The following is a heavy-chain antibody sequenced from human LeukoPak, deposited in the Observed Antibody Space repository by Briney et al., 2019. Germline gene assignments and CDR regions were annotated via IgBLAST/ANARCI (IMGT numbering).Heavy chain of an antibody. V-gene: IGHV4-34*01. Sequence: SETLSLTCAVYGGSFSGYYWSWIRQPPGKGLEWIGEINHSGSTNYNPSLKSRVTISVDTSKNQFSLKLSSVTAADTAVYYCARGSLDYWGQGTLVTASS. CDR1: GGSFSGYY. J-gene: IGHJ4*02. CDR3: ARGSLDY. CDR2: INHSGST.